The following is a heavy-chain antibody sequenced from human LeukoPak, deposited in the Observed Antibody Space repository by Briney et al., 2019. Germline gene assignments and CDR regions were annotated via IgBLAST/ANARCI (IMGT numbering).Heavy chain of an antibody. CDR3: ARGPPSSRVDPYYFDY. V-gene: IGHV4-34*01. Sequence: PSETLSLTCAVYGGSFSGYYWSWIRQPPGKGLEWIGEINHSGSTNYSPSLNSRVTISVDTSKNQFSLKLRSVTAADTAVYYCARGPPSSRVDPYYFDYWGQGTLVTVSS. J-gene: IGHJ4*02. CDR2: INHSGST. CDR1: GGSFSGYY.